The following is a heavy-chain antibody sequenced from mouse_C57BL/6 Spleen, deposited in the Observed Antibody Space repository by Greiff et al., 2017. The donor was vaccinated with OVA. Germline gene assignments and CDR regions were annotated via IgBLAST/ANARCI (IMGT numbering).Heavy chain of an antibody. Sequence: QVQLQQPGAELVMPGASVKLSCKASGYTFTSYWMHWVKQRPGQGLEWIGEIDPSDSYTNYNQKFKGKSTLTVDKSSSTAYMQLSSLTSEDTAVYYCASSGVVATRWYFDVWGKGTTVTVSS. D-gene: IGHD1-1*01. J-gene: IGHJ1*03. CDR1: GYTFTSYW. V-gene: IGHV1-69*01. CDR2: IDPSDSYT. CDR3: ASSGVVATRWYFDV.